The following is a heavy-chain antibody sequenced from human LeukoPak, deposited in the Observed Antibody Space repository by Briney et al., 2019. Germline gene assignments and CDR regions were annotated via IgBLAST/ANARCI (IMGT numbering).Heavy chain of an antibody. D-gene: IGHD3-10*01. J-gene: IGHJ4*02. Sequence: SETLSLTCTVSNGSISNDYWSWIGQPPGRGLEWIGYVHFTGSTNYNPSFKSRVTISLDMSKTQFSLNLSSVTATDTAVYYCARHRGASFDSWGQGTLVSVSS. CDR2: VHFTGST. CDR1: NGSISNDY. V-gene: IGHV4-59*08. CDR3: ARHRGASFDS.